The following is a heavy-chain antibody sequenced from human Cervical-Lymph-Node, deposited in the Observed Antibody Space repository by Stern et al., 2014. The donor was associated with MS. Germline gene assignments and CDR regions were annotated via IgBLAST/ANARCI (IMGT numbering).Heavy chain of an antibody. CDR1: GGSITSSGHY. V-gene: IGHV4-39*01. J-gene: IGHJ4*02. CDR2: IYSSGNT. Sequence: VQLVESGPGLVKPSETPSLTCTVSGGSITSSGHYWGWIRQPPGKGLEWIGNIYSSGNTDYNRSLKGRVPIPIDTSRNQMSLSLPSVTAADTALYYCARMVTGDYGDYVDHWGQGILVTVSS. D-gene: IGHD4-17*01. CDR3: ARMVTGDYGDYVDH.